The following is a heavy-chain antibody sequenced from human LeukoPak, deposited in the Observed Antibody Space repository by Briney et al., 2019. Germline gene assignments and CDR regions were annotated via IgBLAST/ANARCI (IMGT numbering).Heavy chain of an antibody. V-gene: IGHV3-21*01. CDR1: GFTFSSYS. Sequence: GGSLILSCAASGFTFSSYSMNWVRQAPGKGLEWVSSISSSSSYIYYADSVKGRFTISRDNAKNSLYLQMNSLRAEDTAVYYCARPQKGPRDAFDIWGQGTMVTVSS. CDR3: ARPQKGPRDAFDI. J-gene: IGHJ3*02. CDR2: ISSSSSYI.